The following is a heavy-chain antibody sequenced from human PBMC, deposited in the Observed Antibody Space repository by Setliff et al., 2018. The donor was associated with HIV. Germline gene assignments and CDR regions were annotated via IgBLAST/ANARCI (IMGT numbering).Heavy chain of an antibody. Sequence: ASVKVSCKASGYTFTKSVIHWVRQAPGQRLEWVGWINAGSGDTRYSRKFQGRVTITRDTSASTAYMELSSLRSEDTAVYYCAREIRNYDFWSGYWEDHYFDSWGQGTLVTVSS. J-gene: IGHJ4*02. V-gene: IGHV1-3*01. CDR2: INAGSGDT. CDR3: AREIRNYDFWSGYWEDHYFDS. D-gene: IGHD3-3*01. CDR1: GYTFTKSV.